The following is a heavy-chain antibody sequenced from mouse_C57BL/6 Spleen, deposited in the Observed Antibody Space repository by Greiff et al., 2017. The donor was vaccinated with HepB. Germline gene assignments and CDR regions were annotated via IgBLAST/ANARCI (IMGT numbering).Heavy chain of an antibody. D-gene: IGHD1-2*01. CDR1: GFTFSDYY. CDR2: INYDGSST. J-gene: IGHJ1*03. V-gene: IGHV5-16*01. CDR3: ARGITTAGYFDV. Sequence: EVQLVESEGGLVQPGSSMKLSCTASGFTFSDYYMAWVRQVPEKGLEWVANINYDGSSTYYLDSLKSRFIISRDNAKNILYLQMSSLKSEDTATYYCARGITTAGYFDVWGTGTTVTVSS.